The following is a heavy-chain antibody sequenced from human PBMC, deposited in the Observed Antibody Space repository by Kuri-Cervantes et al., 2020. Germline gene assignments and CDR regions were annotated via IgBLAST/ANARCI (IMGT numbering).Heavy chain of an antibody. V-gene: IGHV4-59*12. Sequence: GSLRLSCTVSGGSISSYYWSWIRQPPGKGLEWIGYIYYSGSTNYNPSLKSRVTISVDTSKNQFSLKLSSVTAADTAVYYCARVGGIAVAGPGGAFDIWGQGTMVTVSS. CDR3: ARVGGIAVAGPGGAFDI. D-gene: IGHD6-19*01. CDR1: GGSISSYY. CDR2: IYYSGST. J-gene: IGHJ3*02.